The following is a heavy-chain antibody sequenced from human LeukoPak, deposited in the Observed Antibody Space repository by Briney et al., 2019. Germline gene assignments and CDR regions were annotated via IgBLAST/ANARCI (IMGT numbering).Heavy chain of an antibody. Sequence: SETLSLTCTVSGGSISSYSWSWIRQPPGKGLEWIGYIYYSGSTNYKPSLKSRVTISVDTSKNQFSLKLNSVTAADTAVYYCARGGYYGSGNDFRFDPWGQGTLVTVSS. CDR1: GGSISSYS. V-gene: IGHV4-59*01. CDR2: IYYSGST. J-gene: IGHJ5*02. D-gene: IGHD3-10*01. CDR3: ARGGYYGSGNDFRFDP.